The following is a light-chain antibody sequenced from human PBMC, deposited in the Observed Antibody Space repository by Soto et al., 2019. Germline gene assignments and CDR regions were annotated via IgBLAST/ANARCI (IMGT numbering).Light chain of an antibody. CDR1: QSIGKW. J-gene: IGKJ4*01. Sequence: DIQMTQSPSTLSASVGYRVTITCRASQSIGKWLAWYQQKPGKAPKLLIYEASYLKSGVPSRFSGSGSGTEFTLTIGSLQPDDFGAYYCQHYNSYPGLTFGGGTRGIS. CDR3: QHYNSYPGLT. V-gene: IGKV1-5*01. CDR2: EAS.